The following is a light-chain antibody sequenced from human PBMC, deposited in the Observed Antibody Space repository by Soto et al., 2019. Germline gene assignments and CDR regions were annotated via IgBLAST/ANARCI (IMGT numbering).Light chain of an antibody. V-gene: IGLV1-44*01. CDR3: AAWDDSLNGPV. J-gene: IGLJ2*01. CDR2: SNN. CDR1: RSNIGSNT. Sequence: QAVVTQPPSASGTPGQRVTISCSGSRSNIGSNTVNWYQQLPGMAPKLLIYSNNQRPSGVPDRFSGSKSGTSASLAISGLQSEDEADYHCAAWDDSLNGPVFGGGTKVTVL.